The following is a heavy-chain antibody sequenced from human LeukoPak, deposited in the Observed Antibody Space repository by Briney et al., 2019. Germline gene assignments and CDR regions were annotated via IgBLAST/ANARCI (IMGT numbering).Heavy chain of an antibody. CDR3: ANRVAGTRNLDY. CDR1: GFTFDDYA. V-gene: IGHV3-23*01. Sequence: PGGSLRLSYAASGFTFDDYAMHWVRQAPGKGLEWVSAISGSGGSTYYADSVKGRFTISRDNSKNTLYLQMNSLRAEDTAVYYCANRVAGTRNLDYWGQGTLVTVSS. J-gene: IGHJ4*02. CDR2: ISGSGGST. D-gene: IGHD6-19*01.